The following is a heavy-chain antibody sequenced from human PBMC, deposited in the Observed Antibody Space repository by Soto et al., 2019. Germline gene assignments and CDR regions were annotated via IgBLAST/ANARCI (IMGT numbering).Heavy chain of an antibody. CDR1: GYSFTSYW. V-gene: IGHV5-10-1*01. D-gene: IGHD3-22*01. J-gene: IGHJ3*02. Sequence: GESLKISCKGSGYSFTSYWISWVRQMPGKGLEWMGRIDPSDSYTNYSPSFQGHVTISADKSISTAYLQWSSLKASDTAMYYCAIDYCDSSAPDAFDIWGQGTMVTVSS. CDR2: IDPSDSYT. CDR3: AIDYCDSSAPDAFDI.